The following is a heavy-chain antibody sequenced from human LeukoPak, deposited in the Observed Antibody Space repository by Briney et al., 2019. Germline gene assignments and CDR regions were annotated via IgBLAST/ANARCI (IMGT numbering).Heavy chain of an antibody. CDR3: ARDVLASSGWPTSHFDC. CDR1: GFTVSSNY. V-gene: IGHV3-66*01. CDR2: IYSGGST. J-gene: IGHJ4*02. D-gene: IGHD6-19*01. Sequence: PGGSLRLSCAASGFTVSSNYMSWVRQAPGKGLEWVSVIYSGGSTYYPDSVKGRFTISSDNSKNTLYLQMNSLRAEDTAVYYCARDVLASSGWPTSHFDCWGQGALVTVSS.